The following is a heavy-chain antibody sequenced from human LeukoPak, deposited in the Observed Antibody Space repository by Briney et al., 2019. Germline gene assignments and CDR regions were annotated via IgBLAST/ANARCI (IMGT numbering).Heavy chain of an antibody. CDR2: INANTGNT. CDR1: GYTFTSYA. CDR3: ARSRIGWPLRQY. V-gene: IGHV7-4-1*02. D-gene: IGHD6-19*01. J-gene: IGHJ4*02. Sequence: ASVKVSCKASGYTFTSYAMNWVRQAPGQGLEWMGWINANTGNTTYAQGFTGRFVFSLDNSVSTAYLQISSLKAEDTAVYYCARSRIGWPLRQYWGEGTLVTVSS.